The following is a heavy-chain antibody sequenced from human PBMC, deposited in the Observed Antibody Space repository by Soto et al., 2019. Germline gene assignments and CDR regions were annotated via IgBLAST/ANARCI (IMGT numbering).Heavy chain of an antibody. V-gene: IGHV3-15*07. CDR1: GFTFSNAW. CDR2: IKSKTDGGTT. CDR3: TTEYYYDSSGYENTEYFQH. J-gene: IGHJ1*01. D-gene: IGHD3-22*01. Sequence: EVQLVESGGGLVKPGGSLRLSCAASGFTFSNAWMNWVRQAPGKGLEWVGRIKSKTDGGTTDYAAPVKGRFTISRDDSKNTLYLQMNSLKTEDTAVYYCTTEYYYDSSGYENTEYFQHWGQGTLVTVSS.